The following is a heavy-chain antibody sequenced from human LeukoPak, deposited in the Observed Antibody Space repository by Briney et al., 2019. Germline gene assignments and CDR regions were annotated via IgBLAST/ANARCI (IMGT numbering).Heavy chain of an antibody. CDR2: ISGDGGST. Sequence: GGSLRLSCAASGFTFDDYAMHWVRQAPGKGLGWVSLISGDGGSTYYADSVKGRFTISRDNSKNSLYLQMNSLRTEDTALYYCAKEGVSGGYYYYGMDVWGQGTTVTVSS. CDR3: AKEGVSGGYYYYGMDV. V-gene: IGHV3-43*02. J-gene: IGHJ6*02. D-gene: IGHD3-10*01. CDR1: GFTFDDYA.